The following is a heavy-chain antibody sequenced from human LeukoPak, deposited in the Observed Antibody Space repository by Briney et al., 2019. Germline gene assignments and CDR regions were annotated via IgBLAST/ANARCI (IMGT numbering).Heavy chain of an antibody. CDR3: AMGYGGNSDNY. V-gene: IGHV4-59*11. Sequence: PPETLSLTCTVSGGSISGHYWSWIRQPPGKGLEWIGYIYSSGSTDYNPSLKSRVTISEDTSRNQFSLKLSSVTAADTAVYYCAMGYGGNSDNYWGQGTLVTVSS. J-gene: IGHJ4*02. CDR2: IYSSGST. CDR1: GGSISGHY. D-gene: IGHD4-23*01.